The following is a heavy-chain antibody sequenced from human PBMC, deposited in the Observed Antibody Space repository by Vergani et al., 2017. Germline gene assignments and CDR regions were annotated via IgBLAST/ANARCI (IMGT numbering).Heavy chain of an antibody. CDR2: INPNSGGT. D-gene: IGHD7-27*01. CDR1: GYTFTGYY. CDR3: ARLPSWDRLTGYFDY. Sequence: QVQLVQSGAEVKKPGASVKVSCKASGYTFTGYYMHWVRQAPGQGLEWMGWINPNSGGTNYAQKFQGRVTMTRDTSISTAYMELSRLRSDDTAVYYCARLPSWDRLTGYFDYWGQGTLVTVSS. J-gene: IGHJ4*02. V-gene: IGHV1-2*02.